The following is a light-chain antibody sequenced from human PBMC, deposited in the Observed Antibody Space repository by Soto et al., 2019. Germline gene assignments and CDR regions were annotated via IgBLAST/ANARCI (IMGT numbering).Light chain of an antibody. V-gene: IGKV2-30*01. CDR3: MEGTPS. CDR1: QSLIYSNGKTY. J-gene: IGKJ1*01. Sequence: VPTQSPLSLPVTLGQPASISCRSSQSLIYSNGKTYLNWYQQRPGQVPRRIIYQVSNRDSGVKDRFSGRGSVSGTDFTRKISRVEAEDVGVYYCMEGTPSFGQGTKVE. CDR2: QVS.